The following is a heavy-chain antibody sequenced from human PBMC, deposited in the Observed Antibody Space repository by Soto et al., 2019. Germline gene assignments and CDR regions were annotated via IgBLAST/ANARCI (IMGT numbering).Heavy chain of an antibody. CDR3: ARIGFNSSGWLWYYDI. CDR1: GFSLSNARMG. Sequence: QVTLKESGPVLVKPTEPLTLTCTVSGFSLSNARMGVSWIRQPPGKALEWLAHIFSNDEKSYSTSLKSRLTITKDTPKSQVVLTMTNRDPVDTATYYCARIGFNSSGWLWYYDIWGRGTLVTAAS. CDR2: IFSNDEK. J-gene: IGHJ2*01. D-gene: IGHD6-19*01. V-gene: IGHV2-26*01.